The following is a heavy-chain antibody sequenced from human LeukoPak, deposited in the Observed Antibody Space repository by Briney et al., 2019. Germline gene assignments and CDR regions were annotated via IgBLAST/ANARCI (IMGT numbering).Heavy chain of an antibody. Sequence: GGSLRLSCTASGLTFNSYPMHWVRQAPGEGVEWVAVISADGGGGGIYADSVKGRFTISRDNSKNTLYLQMNSLRAEDTAVYYCARDRRPYYDFWSGYDNWFDPWGQGTLVTVSS. CDR3: ARDRRPYYDFWSGYDNWFDP. J-gene: IGHJ5*02. CDR2: ISADGGGGG. CDR1: GLTFNSYP. D-gene: IGHD3-3*01. V-gene: IGHV3-30*04.